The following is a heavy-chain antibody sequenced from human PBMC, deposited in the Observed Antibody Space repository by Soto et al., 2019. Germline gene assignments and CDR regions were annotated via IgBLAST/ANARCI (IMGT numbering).Heavy chain of an antibody. CDR1: GFTFSSYG. D-gene: IGHD3-3*01. CDR2: IWYDGSSK. V-gene: IGHV3-33*01. CDR3: ARDGEVLCGLDY. J-gene: IGHJ6*02. Sequence: QVQLVESGGGVVQPGRSLRLSCAASGFTFSSYGMHWVRQAPGKGLEWVAVIWYDGSSKYYADSVKGRFTISRDNCENTMYMQMNSMRAEDADVYYGARDGEVLCGLDYWGQGTTVTVSS.